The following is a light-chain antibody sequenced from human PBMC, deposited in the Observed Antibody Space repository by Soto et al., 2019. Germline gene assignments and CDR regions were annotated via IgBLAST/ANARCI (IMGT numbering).Light chain of an antibody. V-gene: IGKV1-9*01. CDR2: AAS. CDR1: QDISSY. J-gene: IGKJ4*01. Sequence: DIQMTQSPSTLSASVGDRVTITCRASQDISSYLAWYQQEPGKAPKLLIYAASTLQSGVPSRFSGGGSGTDFTLTISSLQPEDFATYYCQQLNSYPLTFGGGTKVDI. CDR3: QQLNSYPLT.